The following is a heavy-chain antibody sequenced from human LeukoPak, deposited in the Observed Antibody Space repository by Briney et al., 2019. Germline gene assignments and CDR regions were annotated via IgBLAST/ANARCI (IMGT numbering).Heavy chain of an antibody. V-gene: IGHV1-69*05. J-gene: IGHJ3*02. CDR2: IIPIFATA. CDR1: GGTFSSYA. CDR3: ARERLAGDAFDI. Sequence: SVKVSCKASGGTFSSYAISWVRQAPGQGLEWMGRIIPIFATANYPQKLQGRVTINTDESTSAAYMDLSSLRSEDTAVYYCARERLAGDAFDIWGQGTVVAVSA. D-gene: IGHD6-25*01.